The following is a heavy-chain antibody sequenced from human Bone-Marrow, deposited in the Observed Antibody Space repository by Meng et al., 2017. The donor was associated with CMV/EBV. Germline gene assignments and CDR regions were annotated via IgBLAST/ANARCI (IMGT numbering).Heavy chain of an antibody. CDR1: GFIFSSYA. Sequence: SLKISCAASGFIFSSYAIHWVRQAPGKGLEWVVVISYDGSNKYYADSVKGRFTISRDNSKNTLYLQMNSLRAEDTAVYYCAKDPSRGYRFLPDSWGQGTLVTVSS. J-gene: IGHJ5*01. V-gene: IGHV3-30*04. CDR2: ISYDGSNK. D-gene: IGHD3-22*01. CDR3: AKDPSRGYRFLPDS.